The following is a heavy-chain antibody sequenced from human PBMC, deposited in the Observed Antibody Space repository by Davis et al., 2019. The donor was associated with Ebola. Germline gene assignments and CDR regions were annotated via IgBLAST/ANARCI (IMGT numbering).Heavy chain of an antibody. CDR2: IIPILGIA. CDR3: ARDLYISSWFDY. CDR1: GGTFSSYA. J-gene: IGHJ4*02. V-gene: IGHV1-69*04. D-gene: IGHD6-13*01. Sequence: SVKVSCKASGGTFSSYAISWVRQAPGQGLEWMGRIIPILGIANYAQKFQGRVTITADKSTSTAYMELSILRSEDTAVYYCARDLYISSWFDYWGQGTLVTVSS.